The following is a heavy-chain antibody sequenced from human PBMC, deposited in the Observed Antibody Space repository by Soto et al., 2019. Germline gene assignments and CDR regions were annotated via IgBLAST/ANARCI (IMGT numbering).Heavy chain of an antibody. CDR3: ARREATYDYVWGSYRYYFDY. V-gene: IGHV3-48*02. D-gene: IGHD3-16*02. Sequence: GGSLRLSCAASGFTFSSYSMNWVRQAPGKGLEWVSYIISSSSTIYYADSVKGRFTISRDNAKNSLYLQMNSLRDEDTAVYYCARREATYDYVWGSYRYYFDYWGQGTLVTVSS. CDR2: IISSSSTI. CDR1: GFTFSSYS. J-gene: IGHJ4*02.